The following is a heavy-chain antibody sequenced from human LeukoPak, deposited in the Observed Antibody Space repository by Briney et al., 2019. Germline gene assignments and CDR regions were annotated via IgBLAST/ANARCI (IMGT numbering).Heavy chain of an antibody. J-gene: IGHJ4*02. CDR1: GGSINDYY. Sequence: SETLSLTCTVSGGSINDYYWNWFRQPPGKGLEWIGFIYYRGTTNNNPSLKSRVTTSIDTSKKQFSLNLSSVTAADTAIYYCAGVFSGRRPFELWGQGILVTVSS. CDR3: AGVFSGRRPFEL. D-gene: IGHD3-10*01. CDR2: IYYRGTT. V-gene: IGHV4-59*03.